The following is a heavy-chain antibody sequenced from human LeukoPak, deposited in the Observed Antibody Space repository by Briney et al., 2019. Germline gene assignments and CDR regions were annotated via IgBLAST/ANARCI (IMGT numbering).Heavy chain of an antibody. D-gene: IGHD6-13*01. V-gene: IGHV4-59*08. Sequence: SETLSLTCIVSGGSISSYYWSWIRQPPGKGLERLGYMSKSGSTNYNPSLQSRVTILVDTSKNQFSLKLSSATAADTAVYYCARHKGSSTWYPFDYWGQGTLVTVSS. CDR3: ARHKGSSTWYPFDY. J-gene: IGHJ4*02. CDR2: MSKSGST. CDR1: GGSISSYY.